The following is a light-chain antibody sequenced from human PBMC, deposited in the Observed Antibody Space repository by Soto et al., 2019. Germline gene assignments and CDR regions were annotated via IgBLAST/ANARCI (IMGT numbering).Light chain of an antibody. CDR2: GAS. V-gene: IGKV3-20*01. Sequence: EIVLTQSPGTLPLSPGERVALSCRASQTVSSTYLAWYQQKPGQAPRLLLYGASRRAAGIPDRFSGSGSGTEYTLTISRLEPEDFAVYYCQQHGSSPRTFGQGTKVEIK. CDR1: QTVSSTY. J-gene: IGKJ1*01. CDR3: QQHGSSPRT.